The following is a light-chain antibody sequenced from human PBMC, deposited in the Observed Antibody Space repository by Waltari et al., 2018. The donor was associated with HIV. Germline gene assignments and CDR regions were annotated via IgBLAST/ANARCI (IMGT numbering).Light chain of an antibody. J-gene: IGLJ3*02. Sequence: QSVLTQPRPVSGAPGHRVTISCTVSSATIGAGYDVQGYQQLPGTAPKLLFYGNSNRPSGVPDRFSGSKSGTSASLAITGLLAEDEADYYCQSYDSSLSVWVFGGGTKLTVL. CDR2: GNS. V-gene: IGLV1-40*01. CDR1: SATIGAGYD. CDR3: QSYDSSLSVWV.